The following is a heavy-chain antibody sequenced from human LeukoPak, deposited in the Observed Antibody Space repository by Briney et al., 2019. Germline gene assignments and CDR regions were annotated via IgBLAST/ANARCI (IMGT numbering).Heavy chain of an antibody. Sequence: ASVKVSCKASGYTFISYGISWVRQAPGQGLEWMGWISAYNGNTNYAQKLQGRVTMTTDTSTSTAYMEPRSLRSDDTAVYYCARAHSSGYYQYWYFDLWGRGTLVTVSS. CDR2: ISAYNGNT. J-gene: IGHJ2*01. CDR3: ARAHSSGYYQYWYFDL. CDR1: GYTFISYG. D-gene: IGHD3-22*01. V-gene: IGHV1-18*01.